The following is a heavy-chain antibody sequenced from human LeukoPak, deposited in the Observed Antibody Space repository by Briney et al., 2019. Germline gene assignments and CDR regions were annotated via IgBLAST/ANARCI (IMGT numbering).Heavy chain of an antibody. CDR3: AREEDWNFDY. Sequence: GGSLRLSCAASGFSFSRYWMHWVRQAPGKGPVWVSRINSDGSSTSYADSVKGRFTVSRDNAKNTLYLQMNSLRAEDTAVYYCAREEDWNFDYWGQGTLVTVSS. D-gene: IGHD1-1*01. J-gene: IGHJ4*02. CDR2: INSDGSST. CDR1: GFSFSRYW. V-gene: IGHV3-74*01.